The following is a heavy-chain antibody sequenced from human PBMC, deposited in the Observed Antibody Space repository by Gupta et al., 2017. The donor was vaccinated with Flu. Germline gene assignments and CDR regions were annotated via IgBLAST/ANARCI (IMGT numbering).Heavy chain of an antibody. D-gene: IGHD3-22*01. CDR2: ISGSGGST. J-gene: IGHJ4*02. CDR3: AKIKVGFGSSGYYYFDY. Sequence: EVQLLESGGGLVQPGGSLRLSCAASGFTFSSYAMSWVRQAPGKGLEWVSAISGSGGSTYYADSVKGRFTISRDNSKNTLYLQMNSLRAEDTAVYYCAKIKVGFGSSGYYYFDYWGQGTLVTVSS. CDR1: GFTFSSYA. V-gene: IGHV3-23*01.